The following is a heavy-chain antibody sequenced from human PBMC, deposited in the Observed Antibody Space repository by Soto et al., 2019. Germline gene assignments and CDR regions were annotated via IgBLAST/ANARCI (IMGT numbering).Heavy chain of an antibody. CDR2: INHSGST. D-gene: IGHD6-19*01. V-gene: IGHV4-34*01. CDR3: ARGVSIAVAGILQHQDY. CDR1: GGSFSGYY. Sequence: SETLSLTCAVYGGSFSGYYWSWIRQPPGKGLEWIGEINHSGSTNYNPSLKSRVTISVDTSKNQFSLKLSSVTAADTAVYYCARGVSIAVAGILQHQDYWGQGTLVTVSS. J-gene: IGHJ4*02.